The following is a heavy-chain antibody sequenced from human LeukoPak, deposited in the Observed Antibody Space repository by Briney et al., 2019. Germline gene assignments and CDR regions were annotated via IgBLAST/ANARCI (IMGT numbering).Heavy chain of an antibody. CDR3: AATLTVTTGSAYFGMDV. J-gene: IGHJ6*02. V-gene: IGHV1-58*01. CDR2: IVVGSANT. Sequence: SVKVSCKASGFTFGTSAVQWVRQARGQRLEWIGWIVVGSANTNYAQKFQERVTITRDMSTSTAYMELSSLRSEDTAVYYCAATLTVTTGSAYFGMDVWGQGTTVTVSS. D-gene: IGHD4-17*01. CDR1: GFTFGTSA.